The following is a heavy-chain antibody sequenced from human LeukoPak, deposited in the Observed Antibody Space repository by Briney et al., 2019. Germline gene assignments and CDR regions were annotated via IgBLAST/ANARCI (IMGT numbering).Heavy chain of an antibody. Sequence: ASVKVSCKASGYTFTSYDINWVRQATGQGLEWMGWMNPNSGNTGYAQKFQGRVTMTRNTSISTAYMELSSLRSEDTALYYCAKDRFLYYYDSSGYYDYYYYGMDVWGQGTTVTVSS. J-gene: IGHJ6*02. V-gene: IGHV1-8*01. CDR3: AKDRFLYYYDSSGYYDYYYYGMDV. D-gene: IGHD3-22*01. CDR1: GYTFTSYD. CDR2: MNPNSGNT.